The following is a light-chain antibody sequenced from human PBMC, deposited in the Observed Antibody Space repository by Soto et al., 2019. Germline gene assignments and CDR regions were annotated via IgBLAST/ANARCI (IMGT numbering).Light chain of an antibody. V-gene: IGKV3-20*01. CDR2: GAS. CDR3: QQYGRSLRT. J-gene: IGKJ1*01. CDR1: QSVDSTY. Sequence: EIVVTQSPGTLSLSPGERATLSCRASQSVDSTYLAWYQQKPGQAPRLLIYGASSRATGIPDRFSGGGSGTDFTLTISRLDPEDSAVYYCQQYGRSLRTFGQGTKVDIK.